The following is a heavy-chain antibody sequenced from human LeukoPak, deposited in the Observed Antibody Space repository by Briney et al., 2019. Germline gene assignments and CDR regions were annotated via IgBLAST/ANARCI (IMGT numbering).Heavy chain of an antibody. CDR2: IYSGGST. J-gene: IGHJ4*02. CDR3: ARNGVDCSGGSCYLVDY. Sequence: GGSLRLSCAASGFTVSSNYMSWVRQAPGKGLEWVSVIYSGGSTYYADSVKGRFTISRDNSKNTLYLQMNSLRAEDTAVYYCARNGVDCSGGSCYLVDYWGQGTLVTVSS. V-gene: IGHV3-66*01. D-gene: IGHD2-15*01. CDR1: GFTVSSNY.